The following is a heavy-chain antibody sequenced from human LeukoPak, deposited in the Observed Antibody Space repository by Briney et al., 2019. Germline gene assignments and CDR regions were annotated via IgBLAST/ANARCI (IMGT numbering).Heavy chain of an antibody. Sequence: PSETLSLTCTVSGGSITSNSYYWGWVRQPPGKGLEWIGSIYYSGSTFYNPSLKSRVPVSADTSKNQFSLKLSSVTAADTAVYFCARDRACSNGVCSYFDNWGQGTLITVSS. CDR1: GGSITSNSYY. V-gene: IGHV4-39*01. CDR3: ARDRACSNGVCSYFDN. J-gene: IGHJ4*02. CDR2: IYYSGST. D-gene: IGHD2-8*01.